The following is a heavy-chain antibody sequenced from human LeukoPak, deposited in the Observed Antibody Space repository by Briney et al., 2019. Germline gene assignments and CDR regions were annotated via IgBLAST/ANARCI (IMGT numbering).Heavy chain of an antibody. V-gene: IGHV3-11*01. Sequence: GGSLRLSCAASGFTFSDYYMSWIRQAPGKGLEWVSYISSSSSTIYYADSVKGRFTISRDNSKNTLYLQMNSLRAEDTAVYYCARILKPQQQLVPGDAFDIWGQGTMVTVSS. D-gene: IGHD6-13*01. J-gene: IGHJ3*02. CDR3: ARILKPQQQLVPGDAFDI. CDR2: ISSSSSTI. CDR1: GFTFSDYY.